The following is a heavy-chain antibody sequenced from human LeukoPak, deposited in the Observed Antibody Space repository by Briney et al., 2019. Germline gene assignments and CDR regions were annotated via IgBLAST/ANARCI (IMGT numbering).Heavy chain of an antibody. CDR3: ARGPPYAPGVLDV. D-gene: IGHD7-27*01. CDR2: IFYSGST. V-gene: IGHV4-59*08. J-gene: IGHJ6*04. Sequence: PSETLSLTCTVSGGSIRNYYWSWIRQPPGKGLEWIGYIFYSGSTNYNPSLKSRVTISVDTSKNQFSLKLPSVTAADTAVYFCARGPPYAPGVLDVWGKGTTVTISS. CDR1: GGSIRNYY.